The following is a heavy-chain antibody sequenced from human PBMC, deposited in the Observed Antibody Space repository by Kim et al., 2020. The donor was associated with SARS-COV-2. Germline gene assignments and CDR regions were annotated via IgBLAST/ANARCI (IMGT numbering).Heavy chain of an antibody. CDR3: ARDIRGTWFDP. Sequence: EKTYIDSVKGRITISRDNAKNLMYLQMSGLRAEDTAVYYCARDIRGTWFDPWGQGTLVTVSS. V-gene: IGHV3-7*01. CDR2: EK. D-gene: IGHD3-16*01. J-gene: IGHJ5*02.